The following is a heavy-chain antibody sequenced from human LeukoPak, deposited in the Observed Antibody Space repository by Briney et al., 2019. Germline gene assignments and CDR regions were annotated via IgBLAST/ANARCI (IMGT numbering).Heavy chain of an antibody. D-gene: IGHD3-10*01. CDR1: GFTFSSYW. Sequence: GGSLRLSCAASGFTFSSYWVSWVRQAPGKGLEWVANIKQDGSEKYYVDSVKGRFTISRDNAKNSLYLQMNSLRAEDTAVYYCARSTMVRGVVYYYYYGMDVWGQGTTVTVSS. CDR3: ARSTMVRGVVYYYYYGMDV. V-gene: IGHV3-7*01. CDR2: IKQDGSEK. J-gene: IGHJ6*02.